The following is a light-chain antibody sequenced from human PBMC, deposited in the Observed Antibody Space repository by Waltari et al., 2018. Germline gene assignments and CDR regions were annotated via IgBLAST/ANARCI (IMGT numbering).Light chain of an antibody. J-gene: IGLJ3*02. CDR1: SSNIGRNA. V-gene: IGLV1-36*01. CDR2: YNE. CDR3: VAWDDSLNGPV. Sequence: QSVLTQPPSVSEAPRQRVTISCSGSSSNIGRNAVNWYQQLPGKAPKLLIYYNELLPSGVSDRFSGSKSGTSGSLAISGLQSEDEANYYCVAWDDSLNGPVFGGGTRVTVL.